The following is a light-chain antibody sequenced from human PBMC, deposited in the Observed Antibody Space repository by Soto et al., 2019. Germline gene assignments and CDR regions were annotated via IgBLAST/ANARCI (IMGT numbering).Light chain of an antibody. CDR3: SSYTSSSSYV. V-gene: IGLV2-14*01. CDR1: SSDVGAYNS. CDR2: DVT. J-gene: IGLJ1*01. Sequence: QSALTQPASVSGSPGQSIAVSCTGTSSDVGAYNSVSWYQQYPGKAPKLMIHDVTNRPSGVSDRFSGSKSGNTASLTISGLQAEDEADYYCSSYTSSSSYVFASGTKLTVL.